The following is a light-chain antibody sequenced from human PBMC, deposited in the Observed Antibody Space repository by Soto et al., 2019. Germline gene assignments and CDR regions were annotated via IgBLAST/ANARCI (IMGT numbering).Light chain of an antibody. Sequence: EIVMTQSPATLSVAPGERATLSCRASQNIGTNLAWYQQKPGQPPRLLFFGASTRATGVPARFSGSGSGTEFTLTINSLQSEDFAVYYCQQFDNWTPAWPFGQGTKVDIK. J-gene: IGKJ1*01. V-gene: IGKV3-15*01. CDR2: GAS. CDR3: QQFDNWTPAWP. CDR1: QNIGTN.